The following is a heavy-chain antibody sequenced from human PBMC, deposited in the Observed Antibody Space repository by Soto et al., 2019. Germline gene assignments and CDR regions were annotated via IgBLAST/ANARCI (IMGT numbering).Heavy chain of an antibody. CDR1: GFTFSSYA. V-gene: IGHV3-23*01. D-gene: IGHD3-3*01. CDR3: AKSSYYDFWSGYNTDFDY. CDR2: ISGSGGST. J-gene: IGHJ4*02. Sequence: GGSLRLSCAASGFTFSSYAMSWVRQAPGKGLEWVSAISGSGGSTYYADSVKGRFTISRDNSKNTLYLQMNSLRAEDTAVYYCAKSSYYDFWSGYNTDFDYWGQGTLVTV.